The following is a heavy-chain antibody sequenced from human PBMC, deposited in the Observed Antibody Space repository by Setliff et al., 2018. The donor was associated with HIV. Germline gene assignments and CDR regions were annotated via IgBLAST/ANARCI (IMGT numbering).Heavy chain of an antibody. J-gene: IGHJ4*02. CDR3: ARDPAIYFDF. D-gene: IGHD2-2*01. CDR1: GASVGNYF. Sequence: KTSETLSLTCTVTGASVGNYFWSWTRQSAGKGLEWIGRMYTTVDAAYNPSLKSRVIMSVDTSKNQISLKLTSVTAADTAMYYCARDPAIYFDFWGQGVLVTVSS. V-gene: IGHV4-4*07. CDR2: MYTTVDA.